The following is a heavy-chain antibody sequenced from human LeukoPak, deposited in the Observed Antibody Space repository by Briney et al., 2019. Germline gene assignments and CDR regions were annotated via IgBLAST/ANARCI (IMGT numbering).Heavy chain of an antibody. CDR2: INTNTGNP. CDR1: GYTFTDFG. V-gene: IGHV7-4-1*02. CDR3: ARVARGYSYGYGYVGPSDY. Sequence: ASVKVSCKASGYTFTDFGISWVRQAPGQGLEWMGWINTNTGNPTYAQGFTGRFVFSLDTSVSTAYLQISSLKAEDTAVYYCARVARGYSYGYGYVGPSDYWGQGTLVTVSS. J-gene: IGHJ4*02. D-gene: IGHD5-18*01.